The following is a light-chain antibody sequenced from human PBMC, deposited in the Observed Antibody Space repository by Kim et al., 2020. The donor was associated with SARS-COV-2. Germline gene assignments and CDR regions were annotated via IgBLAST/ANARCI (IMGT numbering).Light chain of an antibody. J-gene: IGLJ3*02. CDR1: SNNVGNQG. CDR3: SAWDSSLSAWV. V-gene: IGLV10-54*01. Sequence: QAGLTQPPSVSKGLRQTATLTCTGNSNNVGNQGAAWLQQHQGHLPKLLSYRNNNRPSGISERLSASRSVNTASLTITGLQPEDEADYYCSAWDSSLSAWVFGGGTQLTVL. CDR2: RNN.